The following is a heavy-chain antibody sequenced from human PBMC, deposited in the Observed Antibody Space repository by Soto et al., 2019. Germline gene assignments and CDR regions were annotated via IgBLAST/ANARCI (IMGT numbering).Heavy chain of an antibody. CDR2: IYPGDSDT. V-gene: IGHV5-51*01. J-gene: IGHJ4*02. D-gene: IGHD3-10*01. Sequence: GESLKISCTGSGYSFTSYGIGWVRQRPGKGLEWMGIIYPGDSDTRYRPSFQAPLTITADKSISTAYLQWSSLKASAPAMYYCARRESGGKGVELGDDYWGQGTLVTVSS. CDR3: ARRESGGKGVELGDDY. CDR1: GYSFTSYG.